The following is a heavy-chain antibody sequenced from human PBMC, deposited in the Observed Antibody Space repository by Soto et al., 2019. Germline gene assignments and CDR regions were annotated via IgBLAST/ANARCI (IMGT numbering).Heavy chain of an antibody. Sequence: QVQLVESGGGVVQPGRSLRLSCAASGFIFSSYGMHWVRQAPGKGLEWVAVISYDENNKHYADSVKGRFTISRDNSKNTLYLHMNSLRVDDTAVYYCARSKTGAPNYYDYALDVWGQGTTVTVSS. V-gene: IGHV3-30*03. CDR2: ISYDENNK. CDR1: GFIFSSYG. D-gene: IGHD3-10*01. J-gene: IGHJ6*02. CDR3: ARSKTGAPNYYDYALDV.